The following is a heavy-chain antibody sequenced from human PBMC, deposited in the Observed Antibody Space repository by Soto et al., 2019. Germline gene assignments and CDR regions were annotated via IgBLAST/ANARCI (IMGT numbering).Heavy chain of an antibody. D-gene: IGHD5-18*01. V-gene: IGHV4-34*01. CDR2: INHSGST. Sequence: SETLSLTCAVYGGSFRGYYWSWIRQPPGKGLEWIGEINHSGSTNYNPSLKSRVTISVDTSKNQFSLKLSSVTAADTAVYYCARAAMVYYYYYYGMDVWGQGTTVTVSS. CDR3: ARAAMVYYYYYYGMDV. J-gene: IGHJ6*02. CDR1: GGSFRGYY.